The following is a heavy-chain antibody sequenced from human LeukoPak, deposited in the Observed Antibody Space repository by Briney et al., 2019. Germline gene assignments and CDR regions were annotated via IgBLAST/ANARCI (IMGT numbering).Heavy chain of an antibody. D-gene: IGHD1-26*01. J-gene: IGHJ2*01. V-gene: IGHV4-61*02. CDR1: GGSISSGSYY. Sequence: SETLSLTCTVSGGSISSGSYYWSWIRQPAGKGLEWIGRIYTSGSTNYNPSLKSRVTISVDTSKNQFSLKLSSVTAADTAVYYCARGPLSGGGSYWGGLSSWYFDLWGRGTLVTVSS. CDR2: IYTSGST. CDR3: ARGPLSGGGSYWGGLSSWYFDL.